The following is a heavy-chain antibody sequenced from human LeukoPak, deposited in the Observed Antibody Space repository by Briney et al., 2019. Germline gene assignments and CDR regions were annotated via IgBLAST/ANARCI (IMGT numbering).Heavy chain of an antibody. CDR3: ARVGYSSGWTDGDKEIRRLDDY. Sequence: GGSLRLSCEASGFTVSNNYMSWVRQAPGKGLEWVSAISGSGGSTYYADSVKGRFTISRDNSKNTLYLQMNSLRAEDTAVYYCARVGYSSGWTDGDKEIRRLDDYWGQGTLVTVSS. V-gene: IGHV3-23*01. CDR2: ISGSGGST. CDR1: GFTVSNNY. D-gene: IGHD6-19*01. J-gene: IGHJ4*02.